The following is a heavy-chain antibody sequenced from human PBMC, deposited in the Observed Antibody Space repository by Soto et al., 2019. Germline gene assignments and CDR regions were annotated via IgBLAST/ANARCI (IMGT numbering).Heavy chain of an antibody. CDR3: ARVSMGSSSEDFQH. D-gene: IGHD6-6*01. J-gene: IGHJ1*01. CDR2: MNPNSGNT. V-gene: IGHV1-8*01. CDR1: GYSFTSYD. Sequence: GASVKVSCKASGYSFTSYDINWVRQATGQGLEWMGWMNPNSGNTGYAQKFQGRVTMTRNTSISTAYMELSSLRSEDTAVYYCARVSMGSSSEDFQHWGQGTLVIVSS.